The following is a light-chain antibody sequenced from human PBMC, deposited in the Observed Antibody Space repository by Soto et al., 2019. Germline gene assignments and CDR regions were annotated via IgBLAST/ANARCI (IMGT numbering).Light chain of an antibody. V-gene: IGLV2-11*01. Sequence: QSALTQPRSVSGSPGQSVTISCIGTSSDVGGYSYVSWYQQYPGQVPKLMIYDVTKRPSGVPDRFSGSKSGNTASLTISGLQLDDEADYYCSSYAGSYTVIFGGGTKLTVL. CDR3: SSYAGSYTVI. CDR2: DVT. CDR1: SSDVGGYSY. J-gene: IGLJ2*01.